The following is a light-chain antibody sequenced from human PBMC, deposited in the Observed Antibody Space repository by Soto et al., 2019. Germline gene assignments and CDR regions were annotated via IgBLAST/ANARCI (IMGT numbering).Light chain of an antibody. Sequence: EIVMTQSPATLSVSPGERATLSCRASQGIGSTLAWYQQKPGQTPRLLIYGASTRATGVPARFSGSGSGTGFTLTINSLQSEDFAVYYCQRYNNWPLTFGGGTKVDIK. CDR2: GAS. CDR1: QGIGST. CDR3: QRYNNWPLT. V-gene: IGKV3-15*01. J-gene: IGKJ4*01.